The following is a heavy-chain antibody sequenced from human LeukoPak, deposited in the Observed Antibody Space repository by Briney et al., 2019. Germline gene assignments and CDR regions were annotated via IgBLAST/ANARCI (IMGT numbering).Heavy chain of an antibody. Sequence: GGSLRLSCAASGFTFSSYAMSWVRQAPGKGLEWVSAISGSGGSTYYADSVKGRFTISRDNSKNTLYLQMNSLRAEDTALCYCARAPWSYDDAFDIWSQGTMVTVSS. J-gene: IGHJ3*02. D-gene: IGHD1-26*01. CDR2: ISGSGGST. CDR3: ARAPWSYDDAFDI. V-gene: IGHV3-23*01. CDR1: GFTFSSYA.